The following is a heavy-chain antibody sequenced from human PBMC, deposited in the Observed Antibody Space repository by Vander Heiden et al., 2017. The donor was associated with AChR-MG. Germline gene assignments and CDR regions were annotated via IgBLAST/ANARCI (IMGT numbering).Heavy chain of an antibody. J-gene: IGHJ5*02. CDR1: GFSFEDYA. Sequence: EVLLVESGGGLVQPGRSLRLSCAASGFSFEDYAMHWVRQAPGKGLEWVSGISWNSGSIGYADSVKGRFTISRNNAKKSLYLKMNSLRIEDSALYYCTKEHDSGGLMPTRWFDPWGQGTLVTVSS. CDR2: ISWNSGSI. V-gene: IGHV3-9*01. CDR3: TKEHDSGGLMPTRWFDP. D-gene: IGHD3-22*01.